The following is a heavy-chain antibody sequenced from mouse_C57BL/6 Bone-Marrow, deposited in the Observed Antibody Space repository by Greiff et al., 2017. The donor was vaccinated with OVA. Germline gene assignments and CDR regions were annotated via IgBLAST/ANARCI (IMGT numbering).Heavy chain of an antibody. CDR3: ANYGNYGEVDY. CDR2: IYPRSGNT. V-gene: IGHV1-81*01. CDR1: GYTFTSYG. D-gene: IGHD2-1*01. Sequence: QVQLQQSGAELARPGASVKLSCKASGYTFTSYGISWVKQRTGQGLEWIGEIYPRSGNTYYNEKFKGKATLTADESSSTAYMELRSLTSEDSAVYFCANYGNYGEVDYWGQGTTLTVSS. J-gene: IGHJ2*01.